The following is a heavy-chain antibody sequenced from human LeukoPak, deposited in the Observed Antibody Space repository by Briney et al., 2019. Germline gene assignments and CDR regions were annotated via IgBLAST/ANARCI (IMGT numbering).Heavy chain of an antibody. CDR3: AKDIRYFDS. CDR2: ISGSGGST. D-gene: IGHD3-9*01. V-gene: IGHV3-23*01. CDR1: GFTFSSYA. Sequence: GGSLRLSCAASGFTFSSYAMSWVRQAPGKGLEWVSRISGSGGSTYYADSVKGRLTISRDNSKNTLYLLMNSLRAEDTAIYYCAKDIRYFDSWGQGTLVTVSS. J-gene: IGHJ4*02.